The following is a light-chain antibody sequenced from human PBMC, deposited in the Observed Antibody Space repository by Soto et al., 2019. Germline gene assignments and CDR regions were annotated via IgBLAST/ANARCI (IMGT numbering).Light chain of an antibody. CDR3: ISYTSSSTSYV. CDR2: EGS. Sequence: QSALTQPASVSGSPGQSITISCTGTSSDVGGYNYVAWYQQHPGKVPRLMIYEGSNRPSGVSNRFSGSKSGSTASLTISGLQAEDEADYYCISYTSSSTSYVFGTGTKVTVL. V-gene: IGLV2-14*01. J-gene: IGLJ1*01. CDR1: SSDVGGYNY.